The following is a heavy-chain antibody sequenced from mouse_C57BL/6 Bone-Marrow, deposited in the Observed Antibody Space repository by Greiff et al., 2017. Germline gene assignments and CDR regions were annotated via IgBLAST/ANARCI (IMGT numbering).Heavy chain of an antibody. Sequence: DVKLVESGGDLVKPGGSLKLSCAASGFTFSSYGMSWVRQTPDKRLEWVATISSGGSYTYYPDSVKGRFTISRDNAKNTLYLQMSSLKSEDTAMYYCARRGNYEAMDYWGQGTSVTVSS. CDR2: ISSGGSYT. V-gene: IGHV5-6*02. J-gene: IGHJ4*01. D-gene: IGHD2-1*01. CDR1: GFTFSSYG. CDR3: ARRGNYEAMDY.